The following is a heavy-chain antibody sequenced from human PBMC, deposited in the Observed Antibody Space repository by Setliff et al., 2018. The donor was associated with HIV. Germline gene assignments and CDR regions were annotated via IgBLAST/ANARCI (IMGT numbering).Heavy chain of an antibody. J-gene: IGHJ4*02. CDR3: TRRDVSPLWFGQFDY. CDR1: GGSVSSVNYY. CDR2: VYHRGET. Sequence: SSETLSLTCSVSGGSVSSVNYYWSWIRQPPGKGLEWIGSVYHRGETYYKPSLKGRVTISIDSSKSQISLNVTSVTAADTAVYYCTRRDVSPLWFGQFDYWGQGILVTVSS. D-gene: IGHD3-10*01. V-gene: IGHV4-39*07.